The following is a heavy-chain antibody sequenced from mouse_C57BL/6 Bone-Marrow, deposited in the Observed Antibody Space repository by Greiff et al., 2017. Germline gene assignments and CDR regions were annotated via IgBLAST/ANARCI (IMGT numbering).Heavy chain of an antibody. V-gene: IGHV1-50*01. J-gene: IGHJ3*01. CDR2: IAPSDSYT. CDR3: ARDYDYPSFAY. Sequence: QVQLQQPGAELVKPGASVKLSCKASGYTFPSYWMQWVKQRPGQGLEWIGEIAPSDSYTNYNQKFKGKATLTVDTSSSTAYMQLSSLTSEDSAVYYCARDYDYPSFAYWGQGTLVTVSA. CDR1: GYTFPSYW. D-gene: IGHD2-4*01.